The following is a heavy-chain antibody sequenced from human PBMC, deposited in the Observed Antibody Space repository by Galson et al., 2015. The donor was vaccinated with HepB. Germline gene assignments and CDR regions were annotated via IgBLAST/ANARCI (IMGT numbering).Heavy chain of an antibody. CDR1: GFTFRSYW. Sequence: SLRLSCAASGFTFRSYWMSWVRQAPGKGLEWVATIKEDGSEKYYMDSVKGRFTISRDNAKNSLFVQTNSLRAEDTALYYCARDEGRISLWGQGTLVTVSS. CDR2: IKEDGSEK. J-gene: IGHJ4*02. V-gene: IGHV3-7*01. CDR3: ARDEGRISL.